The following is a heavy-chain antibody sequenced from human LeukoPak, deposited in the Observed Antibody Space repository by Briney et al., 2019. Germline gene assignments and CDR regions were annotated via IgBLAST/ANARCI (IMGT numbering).Heavy chain of an antibody. V-gene: IGHV3-23*01. CDR1: GFTFSSYG. CDR3: ARDPLGAQFDY. D-gene: IGHD1-26*01. J-gene: IGHJ4*02. CDR2: IIGSGNSA. Sequence: GGSLRLSCTASGFTFSSYGMSWVRQPPGKGLEWVSGIIGSGNSAYYADSVKGRFTISRDNAKNSVHLQMNSLRAEDTAVYYCARDPLGAQFDYWGQGTLVAVSS.